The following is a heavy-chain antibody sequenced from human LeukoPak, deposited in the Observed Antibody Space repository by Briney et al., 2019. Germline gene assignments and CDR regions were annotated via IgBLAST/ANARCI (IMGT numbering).Heavy chain of an antibody. J-gene: IGHJ4*02. CDR3: AKDITAMVTSLFDY. CDR2: ISWNSGSI. V-gene: IGHV3-9*01. Sequence: GRSLRLSCAASGFTFDDYAMYLVRQAPGKGLEWVSGISWNSGSIGYADSVKGRFTISRDNAKNSLYLQMNSLRAEDTALYYCAKDITAMVTSLFDYWGQGTLVTVSS. CDR1: GFTFDDYA. D-gene: IGHD5-18*01.